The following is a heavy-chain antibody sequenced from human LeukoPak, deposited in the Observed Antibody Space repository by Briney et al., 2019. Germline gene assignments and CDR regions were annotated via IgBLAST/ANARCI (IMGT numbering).Heavy chain of an antibody. V-gene: IGHV1-46*01. CDR2: INPSGGST. CDR1: GYTFTSYY. Sequence: ASVKVSCKASGYTFTSYYMHWVRQAPGQGLEWRGIINPSGGSTSYAQKFQGRVTMTRDTSTSTVYMELSSLRSEDTAVYYCARVYGYCSSTSCPYHFDYWGQGTLVTVSS. J-gene: IGHJ4*02. D-gene: IGHD2-2*03. CDR3: ARVYGYCSSTSCPYHFDY.